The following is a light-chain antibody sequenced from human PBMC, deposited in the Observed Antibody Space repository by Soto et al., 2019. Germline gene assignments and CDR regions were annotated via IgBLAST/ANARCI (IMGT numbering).Light chain of an antibody. CDR1: QSISTY. CDR2: AAS. CDR3: QQSYSTPYT. J-gene: IGKJ2*01. Sequence: DSQMTQSPSSLSASVGDRVTITCRASQSISTYLNWYQQKPGKAPKLLIYAASSLQSGVPSRFSGSGSGTDFTLTIRSLQPEDFATYYCQQSYSTPYTFGQGTKVDIK. V-gene: IGKV1-39*01.